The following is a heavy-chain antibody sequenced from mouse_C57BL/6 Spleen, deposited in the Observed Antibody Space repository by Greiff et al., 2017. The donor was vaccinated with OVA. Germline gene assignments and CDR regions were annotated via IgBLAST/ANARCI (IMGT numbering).Heavy chain of an antibody. CDR1: GYTFTSYW. J-gene: IGHJ3*01. CDR3: ARWGTTVVAEAY. Sequence: QVQLQQPGAELVRPGTSVKLSCKASGYTFTSYWMHWVKQRPGQGLEWIGVIDPSDSYTNYNQKFKGKATLTVDTSSSTAYMQLSSLTSEDSAVDYCARWGTTVVAEAYWGQGTLVTVSA. V-gene: IGHV1-59*01. D-gene: IGHD1-1*01. CDR2: IDPSDSYT.